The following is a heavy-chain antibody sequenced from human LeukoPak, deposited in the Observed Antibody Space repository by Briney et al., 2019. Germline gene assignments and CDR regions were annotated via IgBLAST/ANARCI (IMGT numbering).Heavy chain of an antibody. J-gene: IGHJ4*02. CDR2: IIPIFGTA. CDR3: AREGYYDILTGYQYYFDY. D-gene: IGHD3-9*01. Sequence: GASVKVSCKASGGTFSSYAISWVQQAPGQGLEWMGGIIPIFGTANYAQKFQGRVTITADKSTSTAYMELSSLRSEDTAVYYCAREGYYDILTGYQYYFDYWGQGTLVTVSS. V-gene: IGHV1-69*06. CDR1: GGTFSSYA.